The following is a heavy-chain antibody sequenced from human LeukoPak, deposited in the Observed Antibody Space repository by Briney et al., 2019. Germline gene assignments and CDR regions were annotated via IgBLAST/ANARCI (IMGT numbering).Heavy chain of an antibody. CDR3: ARVGVLTEFDY. D-gene: IGHD1-14*01. V-gene: IGHV4-39*07. CDR1: GGSISSSSYY. CDR2: IYYSGST. Sequence: PSETLSLTCTVSGGSISSSSYYWGWIRQPPGRGLEWIGSIYYSGSTYYNPSLKSRVTISVDTSKNQFSLKLSSVTAADTAVYYCARVGVLTEFDYWGQGTLVTVSS. J-gene: IGHJ4*02.